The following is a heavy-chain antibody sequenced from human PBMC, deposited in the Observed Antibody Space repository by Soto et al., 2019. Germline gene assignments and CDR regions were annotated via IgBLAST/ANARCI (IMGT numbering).Heavy chain of an antibody. D-gene: IGHD3-3*01. J-gene: IGHJ4*02. V-gene: IGHV3-21*01. CDR1: GGTFKTYS. CDR2: ISSSSRYI. CDR3: ASSFDFWSTSYYYFES. Sequence: GGSLKLTCAASGGTFKTYSMNWVRQAPGKGLEWVSSISSSSRYIYYADSLKGRFTISRDNAKNSLYLQMNSLRAEDTAVYYCASSFDFWSTSYYYFESWGQGTLVTVSS.